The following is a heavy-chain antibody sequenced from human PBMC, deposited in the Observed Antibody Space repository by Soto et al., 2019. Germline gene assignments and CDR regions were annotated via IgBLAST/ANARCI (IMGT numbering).Heavy chain of an antibody. D-gene: IGHD1-26*01. CDR1: GGSFSGYY. J-gene: IGHJ6*02. V-gene: IGHV4-34*01. CDR3: ARVPGELLLRLDYYYGMDV. CDR2: INHSGST. Sequence: SETLSLTCAVYGGSFSGYYWSWIRQPPGKGLEWIGEINHSGSTNYNPSLKSRVTISVDTSKNQFSLKLSSVTAADTAVYYCARVPGELLLRLDYYYGMDVWGQGTTVT.